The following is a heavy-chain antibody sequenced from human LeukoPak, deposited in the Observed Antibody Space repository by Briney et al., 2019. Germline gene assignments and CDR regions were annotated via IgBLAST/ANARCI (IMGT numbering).Heavy chain of an antibody. CDR2: IIPIFGTA. J-gene: IGHJ4*02. Sequence: SVKVSCKASGGTFSSYAISWVRQAPGQGLEWMGRIIPIFGTANYAQKFQGRVTITTDETTSTAYMELSSLRSEDTAVYYCARGEPTYSSSWYVYWGQGTLVTVSS. CDR1: GGTFSSYA. D-gene: IGHD6-13*01. V-gene: IGHV1-69*05. CDR3: ARGEPTYSSSWYVY.